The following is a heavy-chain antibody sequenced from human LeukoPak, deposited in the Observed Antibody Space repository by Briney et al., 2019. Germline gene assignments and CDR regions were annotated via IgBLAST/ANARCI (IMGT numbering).Heavy chain of an antibody. J-gene: IGHJ6*02. CDR2: IYHSGST. CDR3: AGDRDGMGV. CDR1: GGSITSDNW. Sequence: SETLSLTCAVSGGSITSDNWWTWVRQPPGEGLELIGAIYHSGSTDYNPSLKGPVTISVDKSKNQFSLKLSSVSAPDTAVYFCAGDRDGMGVWGQGTTVTASS. V-gene: IGHV4-4*02.